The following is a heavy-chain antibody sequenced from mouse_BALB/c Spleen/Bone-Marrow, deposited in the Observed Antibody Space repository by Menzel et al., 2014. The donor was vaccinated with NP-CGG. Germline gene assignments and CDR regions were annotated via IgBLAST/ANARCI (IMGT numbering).Heavy chain of an antibody. CDR3: GRGGTVVTKGSTYWYFDL. CDR2: INPYNGES. J-gene: IGHJ1*01. D-gene: IGHD1-1*01. CDR1: GYSFSGYF. V-gene: IGHV1-37*01. Sequence: VQLQQPGPDLVKPGASVKISCKASGYSFSGYFMNWVKQSHGKSLEWIGRINPYNGESFYNQKFKDKATLTVDKSSTTAHMDLLSLTSGDSAVYYCGRGGTVVTKGSTYWYFDLWGAGTTVTVSS.